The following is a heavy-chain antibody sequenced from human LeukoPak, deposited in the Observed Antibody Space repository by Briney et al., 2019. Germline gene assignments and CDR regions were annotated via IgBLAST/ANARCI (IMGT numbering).Heavy chain of an antibody. CDR2: VSSDGSVD. V-gene: IGHV3-30*03. D-gene: IGHD1-7*01. Sequence: GGSLRLSCAASGFIFSDYGMHWVRQAPGKGLEWVAVVSSDGSVDYYADSVRGRFTVSRDNSKNTFYLQFNSLRPEDTAVYYCTREGMGTTFSAWFDPWGQGTLVTVSS. J-gene: IGHJ5*02. CDR1: GFIFSDYG. CDR3: TREGMGTTFSAWFDP.